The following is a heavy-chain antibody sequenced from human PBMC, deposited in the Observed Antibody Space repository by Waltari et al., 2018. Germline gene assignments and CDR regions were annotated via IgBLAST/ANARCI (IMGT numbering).Heavy chain of an antibody. CDR3: ASGPGVLQPQMYYGMDV. Sequence: QVQLVQSGAEVKKPGSSVKVSCKASGGTFSSYTISWVRQAPGQGLEWMGRIIPIPGIANYAQKFQGRGTSTADKSTSTAYMELSSLRSEDTAVYYCASGPGVLQPQMYYGMDVWGQGTTVTVSS. J-gene: IGHJ6*02. CDR1: GGTFSSYT. V-gene: IGHV1-69*02. CDR2: IIPIPGIA. D-gene: IGHD7-27*01.